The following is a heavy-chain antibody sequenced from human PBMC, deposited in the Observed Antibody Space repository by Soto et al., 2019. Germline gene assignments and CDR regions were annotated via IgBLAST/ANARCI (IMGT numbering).Heavy chain of an antibody. CDR2: IIPVLGIA. CDR3: ARDHYGPVDY. J-gene: IGHJ4*02. V-gene: IGHV1-69*04. D-gene: IGHD3-10*01. CDR1: GGTFSSYT. Sequence: GASVKVSCKASGGTFSSYTISWVRQAPGQGLEWMGRIIPVLGIANYAQKFQGRVTITADKSTSTAYTELSSLRSEDTAVYYCARDHYGPVDYWGQGTLVTVSS.